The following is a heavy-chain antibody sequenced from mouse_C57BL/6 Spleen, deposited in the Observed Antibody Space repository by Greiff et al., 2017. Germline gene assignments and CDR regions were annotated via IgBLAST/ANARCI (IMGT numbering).Heavy chain of an antibody. D-gene: IGHD1-1*01. V-gene: IGHV1-53*01. CDR3: ARGGITTVIEDYYAIDY. CDR1: GYTFTSYW. J-gene: IGHJ4*01. Sequence: QVQLQQPGAELVKPGASVKMSCKASGYTFTSYWITWVKQRPGQGLEWIGNINPSNGGTNYNEKFKSKATLTVDKSSSTAYMQLSSLTSEDSGVYYCARGGITTVIEDYYAIDYWGQGTSVTVSA. CDR2: INPSNGGT.